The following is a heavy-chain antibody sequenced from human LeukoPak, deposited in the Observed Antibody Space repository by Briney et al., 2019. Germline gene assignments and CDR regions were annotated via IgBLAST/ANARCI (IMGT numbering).Heavy chain of an antibody. CDR3: AKARGLIGGAFDI. Sequence: GGSLRLSCAASGFMFDDYAMHWVRQGPGKGLEWVSLISWDGSDTYYADSVRGRFTISRDNSKNSLYLQMISLRADDTALYYCAKARGLIGGAFDIWGQGTMVTVSS. J-gene: IGHJ3*02. D-gene: IGHD3-22*01. CDR2: ISWDGSDT. V-gene: IGHV3-43D*03. CDR1: GFMFDDYA.